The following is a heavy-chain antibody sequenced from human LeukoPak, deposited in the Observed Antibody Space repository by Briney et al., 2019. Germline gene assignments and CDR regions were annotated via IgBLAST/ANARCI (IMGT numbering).Heavy chain of an antibody. CDR3: ARRSHGSTAFDY. CDR2: ISGSGSTT. CDR1: GFTFSSYA. V-gene: IGHV3-23*01. D-gene: IGHD3-10*01. Sequence: QAGGSLRLSCAASGFTFSSYAMNWVRQAPGEGLEWVSVISGSGSTTYYADSVKGRFTISRDNSKNTLYLQMNSLRAGDTAVYYCARRSHGSTAFDYWGQGTLVTVSS. J-gene: IGHJ4*02.